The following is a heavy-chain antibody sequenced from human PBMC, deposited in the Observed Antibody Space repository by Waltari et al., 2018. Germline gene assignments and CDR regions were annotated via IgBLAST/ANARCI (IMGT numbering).Heavy chain of an antibody. J-gene: IGHJ1*01. CDR1: GGSFSGYY. V-gene: IGHV4-34*01. CDR3: AGYSDNWAKYIQL. D-gene: IGHD1-1*01. CDR2: TTPGGIT. Sequence: QMRLQQWGSGLLKSSETLSLTCGMYGGSFSGYYWTGIRQPPGKGLEWIGETTPGGITNDNPSLQSRVTMSVDTSKNQFSLRLTSVTAADTAVYYCAGYSDNWAKYIQLWGRGSLVNVTS.